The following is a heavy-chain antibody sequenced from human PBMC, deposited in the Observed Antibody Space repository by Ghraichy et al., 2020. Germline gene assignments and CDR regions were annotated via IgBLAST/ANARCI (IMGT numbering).Heavy chain of an antibody. J-gene: IGHJ6*02. CDR2: IYYSGST. V-gene: IGHV4-39*01. D-gene: IGHD4-17*01. CDR3: ASLKTVTDYYYYYGMDV. Sequence: SETLSLTCTVSGGSISSSSYYWGWIRQPPGKGLEWIGSIYYSGSTYYNPSLKSRVTISVDTSKNQFSLKLSSVTAADTDVYYCASLKTVTDYYYYYGMDVWGQGTTVTVSS. CDR1: GGSISSSSYY.